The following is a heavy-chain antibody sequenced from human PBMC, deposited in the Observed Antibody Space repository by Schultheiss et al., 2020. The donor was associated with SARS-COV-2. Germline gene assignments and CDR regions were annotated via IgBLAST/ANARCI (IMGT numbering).Heavy chain of an antibody. CDR3: ARWEGGGMTGYSQDY. D-gene: IGHD3-9*01. CDR2: INHSGST. CDR1: GFTFSSYA. Sequence: GSLRLSCSASGFTFSSYAMHWVRQAPGKGLEWIGEINHSGSTNYNPSLKSRVTISVDTSKNQFSLKLNSVTAADTAVYYCARWEGGGMTGYSQDYWGQGTLVTVSS. V-gene: IGHV4-34*01. J-gene: IGHJ4*02.